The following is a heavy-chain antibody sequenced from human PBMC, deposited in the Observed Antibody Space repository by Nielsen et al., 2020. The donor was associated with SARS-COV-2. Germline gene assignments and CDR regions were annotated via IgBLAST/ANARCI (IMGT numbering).Heavy chain of an antibody. CDR3: VRGFNHFDY. CDR2: IISTSTYI. J-gene: IGHJ4*02. CDR1: GFTFNTYT. V-gene: IGHV3-21*01. Sequence: GESLKISYAASGFTFNTYTMNWVRQAPGKGLEWVSSIISTSTYIYYADSVKGRFTISRDNAKNSLYLEMNSLRADDTAVYYCVRGFNHFDYWGQGTLVTVSS.